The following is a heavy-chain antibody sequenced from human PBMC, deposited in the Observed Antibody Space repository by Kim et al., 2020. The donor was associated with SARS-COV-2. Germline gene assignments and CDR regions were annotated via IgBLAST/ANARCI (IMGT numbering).Heavy chain of an antibody. CDR2: IIPIFGTA. Sequence: SVKVSCKASGGTFSSYAISWVRQAPGQGLEWMGGIIPIFGTANYAQKFQGRVTITADESTSTAYMELSSLRSEDTAVYYCARNAPGYSSSWYLFDYWGQGTLVTVSS. CDR3: ARNAPGYSSSWYLFDY. D-gene: IGHD6-13*01. J-gene: IGHJ4*02. CDR1: GGTFSSYA. V-gene: IGHV1-69*13.